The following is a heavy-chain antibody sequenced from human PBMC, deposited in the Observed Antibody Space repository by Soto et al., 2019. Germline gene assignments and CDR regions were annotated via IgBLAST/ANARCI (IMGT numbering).Heavy chain of an antibody. V-gene: IGHV3-15*01. Sequence: GGSLRLSCAASGFTFSNAWMSWVRQAPGKGLEWVGRIKSKTDGGTTDYAAPVKGRFTISRDDSKNTLYLQMNSLKTEDTAVYYCTTEGLTGHQIYYYGMDVWGQGTTVTVSS. D-gene: IGHD3-9*01. CDR1: GFTFSNAW. CDR3: TTEGLTGHQIYYYGMDV. J-gene: IGHJ6*02. CDR2: IKSKTDGGTT.